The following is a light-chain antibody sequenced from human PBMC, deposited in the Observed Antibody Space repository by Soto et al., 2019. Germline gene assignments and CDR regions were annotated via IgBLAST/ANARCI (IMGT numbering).Light chain of an antibody. CDR3: QAWDSSTAV. CDR1: KWGDKY. Sequence: SYELTQPPSVSVSPGQTASITCSGDKWGDKYACWYQQKPGQSPVLVIYQDSKRPSGIPERFSGSNSGNTATLTIIGTQAMDEADYYCQAWDSSTAVFGTGTKLTVL. J-gene: IGLJ1*01. V-gene: IGLV3-1*01. CDR2: QDS.